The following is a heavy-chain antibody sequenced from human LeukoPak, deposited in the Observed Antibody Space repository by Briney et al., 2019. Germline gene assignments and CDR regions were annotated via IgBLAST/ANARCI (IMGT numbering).Heavy chain of an antibody. Sequence: PSETRSLTCAVYGGSFSGYYWSWIRQPPGKGLEWIGEINHSGSTNYNPSLKSRVTISVDTSKNQFSLKLSSVTAADTAVYYCASVRAVAPDYWGQGTLVTVSS. V-gene: IGHV4-34*01. CDR3: ASVRAVAPDY. CDR2: INHSGST. D-gene: IGHD6-19*01. CDR1: GGSFSGYY. J-gene: IGHJ4*02.